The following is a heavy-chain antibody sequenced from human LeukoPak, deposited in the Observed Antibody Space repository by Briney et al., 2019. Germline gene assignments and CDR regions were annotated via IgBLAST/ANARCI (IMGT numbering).Heavy chain of an antibody. V-gene: IGHV3-11*04. CDR1: GFTFSSYF. CDR3: ATSRVFDY. CDR2: INSAGDNI. J-gene: IGHJ4*02. Sequence: PGGSLRLSCVASGFTFSSYFMSWIRQAPGKGLEWLSFINSAGDNIYYADSVKGRFTISRDNAKKTLYLEMNSLRMEDTAIYYCATSRVFDYWGQGTLVTVSS.